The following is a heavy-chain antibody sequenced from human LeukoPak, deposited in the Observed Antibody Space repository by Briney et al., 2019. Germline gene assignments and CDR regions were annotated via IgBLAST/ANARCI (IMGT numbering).Heavy chain of an antibody. D-gene: IGHD5-12*01. Sequence: ASVKVSCKASGYTFTGYYMHWVRQAPGQGLEWMGWINPNSGGTNYAQKFQGWVTMTRDTSISTAYMELSSLRSEDTAVYYCATGREWLRFWGQGTLVTVSS. V-gene: IGHV1-2*04. J-gene: IGHJ4*02. CDR1: GYTFTGYY. CDR3: ATGREWLRF. CDR2: INPNSGGT.